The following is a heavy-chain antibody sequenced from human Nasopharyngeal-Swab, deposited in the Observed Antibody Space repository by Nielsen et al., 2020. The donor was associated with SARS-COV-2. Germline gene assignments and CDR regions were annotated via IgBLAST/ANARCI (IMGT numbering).Heavy chain of an antibody. V-gene: IGHV3-7*01. Sequence: GGSLRLSCAASGFTFSGYWMSWVRQAPGKGLEWVANIKQDGSEKYYVDSVKGRFTISRDNAKNSLYLQMNSLRAEDTAVYYCARGRLRRYYDYVWGSYRSDAFDIWGQGTMVTVSS. CDR1: GFTFSGYW. CDR2: IKQDGSEK. D-gene: IGHD3-16*02. J-gene: IGHJ3*02. CDR3: ARGRLRRYYDYVWGSYRSDAFDI.